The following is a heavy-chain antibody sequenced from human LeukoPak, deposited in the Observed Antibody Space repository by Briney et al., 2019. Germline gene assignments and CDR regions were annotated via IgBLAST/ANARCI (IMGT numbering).Heavy chain of an antibody. CDR1: GFTFSSYG. CDR3: ARGIAAAGYGMDV. D-gene: IGHD6-13*01. Sequence: GGSLRLSCAASGFTFSSYGMHWVRQATGKGLEWVSGIGTAGDTYYPGSVKGRFTISRENAKNSLYLQMNSLRAEDTAVYSCARGIAAAGYGMDVWGQGTTVTVSS. V-gene: IGHV3-13*01. J-gene: IGHJ6*02. CDR2: IGTAGDT.